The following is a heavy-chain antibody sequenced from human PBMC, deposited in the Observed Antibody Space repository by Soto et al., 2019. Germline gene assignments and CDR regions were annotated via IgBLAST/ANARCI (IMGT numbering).Heavy chain of an antibody. CDR3: ARLRIATNNYKWFDP. CDR2: IYVTGAV. Sequence: SEPLSLTCSVSVSALNSGNDYWRWKNQVPGKGLEWIGHIYVTGAVDYNPSLRDRITISQDTSERQFSLNLRLVTAADTAVYYCARLRIATNNYKWFDPWGQGTLVTVSS. D-gene: IGHD2-21*01. J-gene: IGHJ5*02. CDR1: VSALNSGNDY. V-gene: IGHV4-31*03.